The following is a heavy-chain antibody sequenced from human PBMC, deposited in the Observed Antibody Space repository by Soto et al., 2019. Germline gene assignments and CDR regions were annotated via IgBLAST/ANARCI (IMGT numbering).Heavy chain of an antibody. CDR3: ASGAQLERHQGAAFDI. D-gene: IGHD1-1*01. CDR2: ISAYNGNT. V-gene: IGHV1-18*01. J-gene: IGHJ3*02. CDR1: GYTFTSYG. Sequence: QVQLVQSGAEVKKPGASVKVSCKASGYTFTSYGISWVRQAPGQGLEWMGWISAYNGNTNYAQKLQGRVTMTTDTSTSTANMELRSLRSDDTAVYYCASGAQLERHQGAAFDIWGQGTMVTVSS.